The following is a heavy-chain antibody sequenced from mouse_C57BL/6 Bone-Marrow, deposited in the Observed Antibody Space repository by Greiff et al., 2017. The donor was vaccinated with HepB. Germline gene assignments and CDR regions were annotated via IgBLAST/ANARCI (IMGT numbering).Heavy chain of an antibody. Sequence: VQLKESGAELVRPGASVKLSCTASGFNIKDDYMHWVKQRPEQGLEWIGWIDPENGDTDYASKFQGKATITADTSSNTAYLQLSSLTSEDTAVYYCTFYYYGSTYYAMDYWGQGTSVTVSS. D-gene: IGHD1-1*01. CDR3: TFYYYGSTYYAMDY. J-gene: IGHJ4*01. CDR1: GFNIKDDY. CDR2: IDPENGDT. V-gene: IGHV14-4*01.